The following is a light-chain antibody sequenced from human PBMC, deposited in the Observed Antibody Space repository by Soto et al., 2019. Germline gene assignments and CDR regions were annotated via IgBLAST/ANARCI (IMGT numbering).Light chain of an antibody. CDR1: SSNIGAGYD. V-gene: IGLV1-40*01. CDR2: GNT. J-gene: IGLJ2*01. CDR3: QSYDSSLSVSVI. Sequence: QSVLTQQPSVSGAPGQRVTISCTGSSSNIGAGYDVHWYQQLPGTAPKLLIYGNTNRPSGVPDRFSGSKSGTSASLAITGLQPEDEADYYCQSYDSSLSVSVIFGGGTQLTVL.